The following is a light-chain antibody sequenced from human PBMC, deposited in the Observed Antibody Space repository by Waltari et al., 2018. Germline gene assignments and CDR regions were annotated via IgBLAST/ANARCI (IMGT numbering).Light chain of an antibody. CDR3: QVWDTNDHVI. V-gene: IGLV3-21*02. Sequence: SYVLTQPPSVSVAPGETARISCGGDNFGSRSVNWYRQRPGQAPILVVYADSVRPSGIPERFSGSNSGNTATLTISRVGAGDEADYWCQVWDTNDHVIFGGGTKLTVL. CDR2: ADS. J-gene: IGLJ2*01. CDR1: NFGSRS.